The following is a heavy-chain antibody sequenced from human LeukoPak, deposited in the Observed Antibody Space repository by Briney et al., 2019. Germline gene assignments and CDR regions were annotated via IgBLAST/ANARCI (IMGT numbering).Heavy chain of an antibody. CDR1: QFTVSINY. D-gene: IGHD3-9*01. Sequence: GGSLRLSCAGSQFTVSINYMSWVRQAPGKGLGWVSVIHSSGVTYYADSVKGRFTISRDNSKNTLFLQMNSLRADDTAVYYCARQGVAYDVLTGMTAYYFAHWGRGPLVTVSS. CDR3: ARQGVAYDVLTGMTAYYFAH. J-gene: IGHJ4*02. CDR2: IHSSGVT. V-gene: IGHV3-66*04.